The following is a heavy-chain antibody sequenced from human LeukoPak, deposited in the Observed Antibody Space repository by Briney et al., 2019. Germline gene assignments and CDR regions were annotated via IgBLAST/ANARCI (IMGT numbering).Heavy chain of an antibody. CDR3: AWCDVVVVPAATYYYYYMDV. Sequence: ASVKVSCKASGGTFSSYAISWVRQAPGQGLEWMGGIIPIFGTANHAQKFQGRVTITADESTSTAYMELSSLRSEDTAVYYCAWCDVVVVPAATYYYYYMDVWGKGTTVTVSS. V-gene: IGHV1-69*13. D-gene: IGHD2-2*01. CDR2: IIPIFGTA. CDR1: GGTFSSYA. J-gene: IGHJ6*03.